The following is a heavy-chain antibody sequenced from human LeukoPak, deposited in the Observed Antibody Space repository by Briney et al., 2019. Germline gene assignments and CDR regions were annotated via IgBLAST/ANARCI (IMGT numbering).Heavy chain of an antibody. CDR3: ARGRQGAKTRYFDL. D-gene: IGHD1-26*01. CDR2: ISRDGGST. Sequence: GGSPRLSCAASGIIFSNYAMHWVRQGPGKGLECNSTISRDGGSTYYANSVKGRFTISRDNSKNTLYLQMGSLRAEDMAVYYCARGRQGAKTRYFDLWGRGTRVTASS. V-gene: IGHV3-64*01. J-gene: IGHJ2*01. CDR1: GIIFSNYA.